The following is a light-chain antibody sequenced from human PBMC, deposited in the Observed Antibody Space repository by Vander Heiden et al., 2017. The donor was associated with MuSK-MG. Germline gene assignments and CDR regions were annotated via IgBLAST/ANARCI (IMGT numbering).Light chain of an antibody. CDR2: EVS. V-gene: IGLV2-8*01. J-gene: IGLJ1*01. CDR3: GSYVGSNQVV. CDR1: SSDVGGYNY. Sequence: QSALTQPPSASGSPGQSVTISCTGTSSDVGGYNYVSWYQQHPGKAPKRMIYEVSKRTSGVPDRFSGSKSGNTASLTVSGLQAEDEAEDYCGSYVGSNQVVFGTGTKVTVL.